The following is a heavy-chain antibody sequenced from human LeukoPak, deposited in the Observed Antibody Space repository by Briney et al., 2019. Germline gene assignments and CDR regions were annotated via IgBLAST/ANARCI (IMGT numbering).Heavy chain of an antibody. CDR1: GFTFSDYY. Sequence: GGSLRLSCAASGFTFSDYYMSWIRQAPGKGLEWVSSISSSSSYIYYADSVKGRFTISRDNAKNSLYLQMNSLRAEDTAVYYCARDPDYGDSRVDYWGQGTLVTVSS. D-gene: IGHD4-17*01. CDR3: ARDPDYGDSRVDY. V-gene: IGHV3-11*06. J-gene: IGHJ4*02. CDR2: ISSSSSYI.